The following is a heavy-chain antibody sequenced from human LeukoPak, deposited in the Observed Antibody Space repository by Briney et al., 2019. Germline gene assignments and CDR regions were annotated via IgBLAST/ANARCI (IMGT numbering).Heavy chain of an antibody. Sequence: ASVKVSCKASGYTFTSYGISWVRQAPGRGLEWMGWISAYNGNTNYAQKLQGRVTMTTDTSTSTAYMELRSLRSDDTAVYYCARMGEYIVVVVAATPFDYWGQGTLVTVSS. V-gene: IGHV1-18*04. D-gene: IGHD2-15*01. J-gene: IGHJ4*02. CDR2: ISAYNGNT. CDR1: GYTFTSYG. CDR3: ARMGEYIVVVVAATPFDY.